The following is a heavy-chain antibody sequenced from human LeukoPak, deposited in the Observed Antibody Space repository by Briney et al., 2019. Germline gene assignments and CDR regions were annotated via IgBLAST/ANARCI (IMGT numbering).Heavy chain of an antibody. CDR3: ARGCPRSGVGAVAGTCYFDY. CDR2: INHSGTT. CDR1: GGSFSDYY. V-gene: IGHV4-34*01. D-gene: IGHD6-19*01. J-gene: IGHJ4*02. Sequence: PSETLSLTCAVYGGSFSDYYWSWIRQPPGKGLEWIGEINHSGTTNCNPSLKSRVTISVDTSKNQFSLKLTSVTAADTAVYYCARGCPRSGVGAVAGTCYFDYWGQGTLVTVSS.